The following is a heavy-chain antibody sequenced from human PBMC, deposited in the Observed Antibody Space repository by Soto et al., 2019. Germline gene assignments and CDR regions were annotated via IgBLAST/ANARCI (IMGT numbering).Heavy chain of an antibody. CDR2: IYYSGST. CDR1: GGSISSGDYY. V-gene: IGHV4-30-4*01. J-gene: IGHJ6*02. CDR3: AGGTAGWFSYYYYYGMDV. D-gene: IGHD3-10*01. Sequence: PSETLSLTCTVSGGSISSGDYYWSWIRQPPGKGLEWIGYIYYSGSTYYNPSLKSRVTISVDTSKNQFSLKLSSVTAADTAVYYCAGGTAGWFSYYYYYGMDVWGQGTTVTVSS.